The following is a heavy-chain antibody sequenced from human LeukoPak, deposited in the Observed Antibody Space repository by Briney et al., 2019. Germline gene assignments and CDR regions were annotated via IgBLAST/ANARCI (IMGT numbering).Heavy chain of an antibody. V-gene: IGHV5-51*01. CDR1: GYTFTNYW. D-gene: IGHD2-2*01. Sequence: GESLKISCEGFGYTFTNYWIGWVRQMPGKGLEWMGVIYPGDSRTRYSPSFQGQVTISADKSINTAYLQWSSLKASDTPIYYCACRDFTSTWSGPWGQGTLVTVSS. CDR3: ACRDFTSTWSGP. CDR2: IYPGDSRT. J-gene: IGHJ5*02.